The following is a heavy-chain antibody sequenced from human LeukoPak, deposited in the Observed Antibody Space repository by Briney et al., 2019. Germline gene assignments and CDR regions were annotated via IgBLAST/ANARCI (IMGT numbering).Heavy chain of an antibody. D-gene: IGHD1-26*01. CDR3: AKGKQSSGATSIAFDI. CDR1: GFTFDDYA. J-gene: IGHJ3*02. Sequence: GGSLRLSCAASGFTFDDYAMHWVRQAPGKGLEWVSLISWDGGSTYYADSVKGRFTISRDNSKNSLYLQMNSLRAEDTALYYCAKGKQSSGATSIAFDIWGQGTMVTVSS. V-gene: IGHV3-43D*03. CDR2: ISWDGGST.